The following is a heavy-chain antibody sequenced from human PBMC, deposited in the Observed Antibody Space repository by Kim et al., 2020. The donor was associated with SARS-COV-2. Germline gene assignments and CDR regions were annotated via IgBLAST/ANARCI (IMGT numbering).Heavy chain of an antibody. CDR3: ARDGIPYYYDSSGYFQLDY. J-gene: IGHJ4*02. V-gene: IGHV1-2*02. CDR2: INPNSGGT. D-gene: IGHD3-22*01. CDR1: GYTFTGYY. Sequence: ASVKVSCKASGYTFTGYYMHWVRQAPGQGLEWMGWINPNSGGTNYAQKFQGRVTMTRDTSISTAYMELSRLRSDDTAVYYCARDGIPYYYDSSGYFQLDYWGQGTLVTVSS.